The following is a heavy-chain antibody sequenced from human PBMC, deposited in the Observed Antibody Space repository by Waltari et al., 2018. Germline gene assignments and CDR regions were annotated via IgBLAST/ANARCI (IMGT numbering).Heavy chain of an antibody. Sequence: QVQLQESGPGLVKPSETLSLTCTVSGGSIRRYYWSWLRPPPGKGLEWIGYIYYSGRTNYNPSLKSRVTISVDTSKNQFSLKLSSVTAADTAVYYCARVASIAWYSSSWYWFDPWGQGTLVTVSS. V-gene: IGHV4-59*01. CDR1: GGSIRRYY. CDR2: IYYSGRT. D-gene: IGHD6-13*01. CDR3: ARVASIAWYSSSWYWFDP. J-gene: IGHJ5*02.